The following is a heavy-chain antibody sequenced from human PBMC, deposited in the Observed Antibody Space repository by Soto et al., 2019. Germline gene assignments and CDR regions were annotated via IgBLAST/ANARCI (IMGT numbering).Heavy chain of an antibody. J-gene: IGHJ6*02. D-gene: IGHD3-10*01. Sequence: SETLSLTCTVSGGSISSYYWSWIRQPPGKGLEWIGYIYYSGSTNYNPSLKSRVTISVDTSKNQFSLKLSSVTAADTAVYYCARDLLRRNGSGSYYNWLYYYGMDVWGQGTTVTVSS. CDR3: ARDLLRRNGSGSYYNWLYYYGMDV. CDR2: IYYSGST. V-gene: IGHV4-59*12. CDR1: GGSISSYY.